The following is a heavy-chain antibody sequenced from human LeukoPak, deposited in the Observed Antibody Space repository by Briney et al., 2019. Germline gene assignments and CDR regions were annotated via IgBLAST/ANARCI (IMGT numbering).Heavy chain of an antibody. V-gene: IGHV4-39*07. CDR2: IYYSGST. CDR1: GGSISSSSYY. D-gene: IGHD6-19*01. CDR3: AREGTAVAGGYYYYYYMDV. J-gene: IGHJ6*03. Sequence: SETLSLTCTVSGGSISSSSYYWGWIRQPPGKGLEWIGSIYYSGSTYYNPSLKSRVTISVDTSKNQSSLKLSSVTAADTAVYYCAREGTAVAGGYYYYYYMDVWGKGTTVTVSS.